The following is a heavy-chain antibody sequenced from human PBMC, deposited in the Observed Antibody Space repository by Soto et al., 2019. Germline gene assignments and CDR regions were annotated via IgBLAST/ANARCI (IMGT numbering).Heavy chain of an antibody. CDR2: INHSGST. J-gene: IGHJ5*02. CDR3: ARGPGIAARNWFDP. V-gene: IGHV4-34*01. D-gene: IGHD6-13*01. Sequence: SETLSLTCAVYGGSFSGYYWSWIRQPPGKGLEWIGEINHSGSTNYNPSLKSRVTISVDTSKNQFSLKLSSVTAADTAVYYCARGPGIAARNWFDPWGQGTLVTVSS. CDR1: GGSFSGYY.